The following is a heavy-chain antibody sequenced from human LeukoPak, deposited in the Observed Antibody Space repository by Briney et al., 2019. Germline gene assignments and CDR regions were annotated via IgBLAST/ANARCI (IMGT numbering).Heavy chain of an antibody. J-gene: IGHJ4*02. CDR1: GFTVSSNY. V-gene: IGHV3-66*01. Sequence: GGSLRLSCTASGFTVSSNYMTWVRQAPGRGLESVSFLHSGGTTYYSDSVRGRFTISRDNSQNTLYLQMNSLRVDDTAVYYCAAKWLLRRYWGQGTLVTVSS. CDR2: LHSGGTT. CDR3: AAKWLLRRY. D-gene: IGHD3-22*01.